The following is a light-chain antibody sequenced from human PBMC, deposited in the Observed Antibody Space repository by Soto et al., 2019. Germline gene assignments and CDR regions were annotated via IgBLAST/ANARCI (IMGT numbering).Light chain of an antibody. CDR2: RVF. CDR3: QRSNNAPPDGDLS. CDR1: QGISTY. V-gene: IGKV1-27*01. Sequence: DIQMTQSPSSLSASVGDRVTITYRVSQGISTYLSCYRHKPGEVPNLLIYRVFNLQSGLPSRFSGSGSGTDFILTISSLQPEDAAICCAQRSNNAPPDGDLSFGGGTKVDIK. J-gene: IGKJ4*01.